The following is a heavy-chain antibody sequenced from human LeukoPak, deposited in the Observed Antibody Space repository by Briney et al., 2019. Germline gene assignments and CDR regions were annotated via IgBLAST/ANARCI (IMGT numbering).Heavy chain of an antibody. CDR2: ISYNGGST. V-gene: IGHV3-64*02. J-gene: IGHJ6*04. CDR1: GFTFTNYA. CDR3: ARRFAAQLAFVDV. D-gene: IGHD3-3*02. Sequence: GGSLRLSCAASGFTFTNYAMHWVRQAPGNGLEYVSAISYNGGSTYYADSVKGRFTISRDNSKNTLYLQMGSLTAEDMAVYYCARRFAAQLAFVDVWGKGTTVTISS.